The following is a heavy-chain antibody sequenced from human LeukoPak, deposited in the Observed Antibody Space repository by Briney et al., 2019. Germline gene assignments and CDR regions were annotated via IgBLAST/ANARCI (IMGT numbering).Heavy chain of an antibody. Sequence: GGSLRLSCAASGFTVSSNYMSWVRQAPGKGLEWVSVIYSGGSTYYADSVKGRFTISRDNSKNTLYLQMNSLRAEDTAVYYCASTSPGDYGSRRPSDIWGQGTMVTVSS. J-gene: IGHJ3*02. CDR3: ASTSPGDYGSRRPSDI. V-gene: IGHV3-66*01. CDR1: GFTVSSNY. D-gene: IGHD4-17*01. CDR2: IYSGGST.